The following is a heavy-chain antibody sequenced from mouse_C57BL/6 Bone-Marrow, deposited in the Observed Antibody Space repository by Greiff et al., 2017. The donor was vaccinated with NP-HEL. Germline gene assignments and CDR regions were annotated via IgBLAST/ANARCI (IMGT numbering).Heavy chain of an antibody. D-gene: IGHD2-1*01. V-gene: IGHV1-50*01. Sequence: QVQLQQPGAELVKPGASVKLSCKASGYTFTSYWMQWVKQRPGQGLEWIGEIDPSDSYTNYNQKFKGKATLTVDTSSSTAYMQLSSLTSEDSAVYYCANYGKGAWFAYWGQGTLVTVSA. CDR1: GYTFTSYW. J-gene: IGHJ3*01. CDR2: IDPSDSYT. CDR3: ANYGKGAWFAY.